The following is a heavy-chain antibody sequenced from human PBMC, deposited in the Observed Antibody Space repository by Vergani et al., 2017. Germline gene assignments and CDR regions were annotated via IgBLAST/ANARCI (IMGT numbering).Heavy chain of an antibody. D-gene: IGHD3-10*01. J-gene: IGHJ3*01. V-gene: IGHV4-38-2*01. Sequence: QVQLRESGPGLVKPSETLSLTCAVSGYSISSGYYWGWIRQPPGKGLEWIGSISSSGSPYYNPTLKSRLAFSVDTSKNLFSLRLKSVTATDTGMYYCARPVGPSAIADGYHVWGQGTMVTVS. CDR2: ISSSGSP. CDR3: ARPVGPSAIADGYHV. CDR1: GYSISSGYY.